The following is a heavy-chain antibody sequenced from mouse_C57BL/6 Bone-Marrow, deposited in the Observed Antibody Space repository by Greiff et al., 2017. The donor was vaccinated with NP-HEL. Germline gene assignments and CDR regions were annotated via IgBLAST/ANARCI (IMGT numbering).Heavy chain of an antibody. CDR1: DYGGASHD. CDR3: ARQKTGGFDY. J-gene: IGHJ2*01. D-gene: IGHD4-1*01. Sequence: GGLVQQGESLKLSCESLDYGGASHDGSLFGGAPEKSLELVAAINSEGGSTYYPDTMERRFIISRDNTKKTLYLQMSSLRSEDTALYYCARQKTGGFDYWGQGTTLTVSS. CDR2: INSEGGST. V-gene: IGHV5-2*01.